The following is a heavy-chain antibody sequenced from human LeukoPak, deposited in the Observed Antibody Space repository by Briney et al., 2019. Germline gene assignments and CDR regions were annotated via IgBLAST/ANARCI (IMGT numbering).Heavy chain of an antibody. J-gene: IGHJ5*02. CDR3: ARGTRLGELSPRGNWFDP. CDR2: IYYSGST. V-gene: IGHV4-59*01. Sequence: SETLSLTCTVSGGSISSYYWSWIRQPPGKGLEWIGYIYYSGSTNYNPSLKSRVTISVDTSKNQFSLKLSSVTAADTAVYYCARGTRLGELSPRGNWFDPWGQGTLVTVSS. CDR1: GGSISSYY. D-gene: IGHD3-16*02.